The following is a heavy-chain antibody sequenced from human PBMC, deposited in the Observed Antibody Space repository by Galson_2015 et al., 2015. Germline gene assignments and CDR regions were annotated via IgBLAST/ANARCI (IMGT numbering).Heavy chain of an antibody. CDR3: AREHTIAVAGSDAFDI. J-gene: IGHJ3*02. Sequence: QGLEWMGGIIPIFGTANYAQKFQGRVTITADESTSTAYMELSSLRSEDTAVYYCAREHTIAVAGSDAFDIWGQGTMVTVSS. CDR2: IIPIFGTA. V-gene: IGHV1-69*01. D-gene: IGHD6-19*01.